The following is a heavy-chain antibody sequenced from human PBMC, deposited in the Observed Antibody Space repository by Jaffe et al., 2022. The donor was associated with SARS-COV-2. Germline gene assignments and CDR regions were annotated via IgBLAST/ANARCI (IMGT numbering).Heavy chain of an antibody. CDR2: MHHGGTT. CDR1: GYSISSGYY. Sequence: QVQLQESGPGLVKPSETLSLTCTVSGYSISSGYYWGWIRQPPGKGLEWMGSMHHGGTTYYSPSLKSRVTISVDTSKNQFSLRLTSVTAADTAVYYCARDGRGYCASTNCVKKYFDSWGQGTLVTVSS. D-gene: IGHD2-2*01. V-gene: IGHV4-38-2*02. CDR3: ARDGRGYCASTNCVKKYFDS. J-gene: IGHJ4*02.